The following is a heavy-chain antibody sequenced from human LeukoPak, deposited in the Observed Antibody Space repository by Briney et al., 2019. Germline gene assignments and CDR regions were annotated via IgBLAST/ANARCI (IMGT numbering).Heavy chain of an antibody. V-gene: IGHV3-7*04. D-gene: IGHD5-12*01. CDR2: IKEDGSAK. Sequence: GGSLRLSCTASGFTFSRYWMTWVRQAPGKGLEWVANIKEDGSAKYYVDSMKGRFTISRDSAKNSLYLQINSLRAEDTAVYYCARDSPGYGGYSYWGQGTLVTVSS. CDR3: ARDSPGYGGYSY. CDR1: GFTFSRYW. J-gene: IGHJ4*02.